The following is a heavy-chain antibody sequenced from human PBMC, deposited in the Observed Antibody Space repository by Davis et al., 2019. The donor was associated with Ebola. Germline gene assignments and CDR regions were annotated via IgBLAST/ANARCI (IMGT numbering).Heavy chain of an antibody. Sequence: SETLSLTCAVYGGSFSGYYWSWIRQPPGQGLEWLGEINHSGSTNYNPSLKRRVTISVDTSKNQFSLKLSSVTAADPAVYYFARNRIAGSSSFYYYYGMDVWGQGTTVTVSS. CDR1: GGSFSGYY. V-gene: IGHV4-34*01. D-gene: IGHD6-6*01. J-gene: IGHJ6*02. CDR3: ARNRIAGSSSFYYYYGMDV. CDR2: INHSGST.